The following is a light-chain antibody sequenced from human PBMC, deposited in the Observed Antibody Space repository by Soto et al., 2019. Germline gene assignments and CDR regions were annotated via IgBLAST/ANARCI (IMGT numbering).Light chain of an antibody. V-gene: IGKV1-39*01. J-gene: IGKJ5*01. CDR1: QSITNY. Sequence: DIQMTQSPSSLSASVGDRVTITCRAGQSITNYLNWYQQKPGKAPKLLIYAASSLQSGVPSRFSGSGSGTDFTLTISSLQPEDFATYYCQQSYSNPITFGQGTRLEIK. CDR3: QQSYSNPIT. CDR2: AAS.